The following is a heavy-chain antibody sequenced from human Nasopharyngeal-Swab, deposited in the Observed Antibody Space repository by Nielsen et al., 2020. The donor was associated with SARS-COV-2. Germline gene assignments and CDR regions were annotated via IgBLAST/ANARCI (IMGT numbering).Heavy chain of an antibody. D-gene: IGHD4-23*01. Sequence: SETLSLTCAVSGGSISSGGYSWSWIRQPPGKGLEWIGYIYYSGSTNYNPSLKSRVTISVNTSKNQFSLKLSSVTAADTAVYYCARENGGGWFDPWGQGTLVTVSS. CDR1: GGSISSGGYS. CDR2: IYYSGST. CDR3: ARENGGGWFDP. V-gene: IGHV4-61*08. J-gene: IGHJ5*02.